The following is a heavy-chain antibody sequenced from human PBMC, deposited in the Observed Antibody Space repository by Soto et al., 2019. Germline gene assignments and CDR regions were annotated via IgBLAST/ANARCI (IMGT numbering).Heavy chain of an antibody. CDR2: IIPIFGTA. CDR3: ARDLTIFGVVTPFDP. J-gene: IGHJ5*02. CDR1: GGTFSSYA. V-gene: IGHV1-69*13. D-gene: IGHD3-3*01. Sequence: GASVKVSCKASGGTFSSYAISWVRQAPGQGLEWMGGIIPIFGTANYAQKFQGRVTITADESTSTAYMELSSLRSEDTAVYYCARDLTIFGVVTPFDPWGQGTLVTVSS.